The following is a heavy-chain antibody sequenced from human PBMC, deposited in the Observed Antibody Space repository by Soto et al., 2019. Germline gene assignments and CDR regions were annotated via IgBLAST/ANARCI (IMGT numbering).Heavy chain of an antibody. CDR1: GYTFTSYA. J-gene: IGHJ1*01. Sequence: QVQLVQSGAEEKKPGASVKVSCKASGYTFTSYAMHWVRQAPGQRLEWMGWINAGNGNTKYSQKSQGRVPITRDTSASTAYMELSSLRSEDTAVYYCARTYLGPSRAEYFQHWGQGTLVTVSS. D-gene: IGHD7-27*01. CDR2: INAGNGNT. CDR3: ARTYLGPSRAEYFQH. V-gene: IGHV1-3*05.